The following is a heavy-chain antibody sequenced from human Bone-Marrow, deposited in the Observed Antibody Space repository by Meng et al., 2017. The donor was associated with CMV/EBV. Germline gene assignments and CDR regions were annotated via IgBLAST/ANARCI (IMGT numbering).Heavy chain of an antibody. CDR1: GGTFSSYT. V-gene: IGHV1-69*02. J-gene: IGHJ6*02. Sequence: SVKVSCKASGGTFSSYTISWVRQAPGQGLEWMGRIIPILGIANYAQKFQGRVTITADKSTSTAYVELSSLRSEDTAVYYCARGPLSLTGYYSRRYYYGMDVWGQGTTVTVPS. CDR2: IIPILGIA. CDR3: ARGPLSLTGYYSRRYYYGMDV. D-gene: IGHD3-9*01.